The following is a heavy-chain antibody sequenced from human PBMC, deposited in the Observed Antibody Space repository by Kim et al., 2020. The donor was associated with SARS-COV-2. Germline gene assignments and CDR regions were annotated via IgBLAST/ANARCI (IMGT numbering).Heavy chain of an antibody. CDR1: GYTFTSYD. V-gene: IGHV1-8*01. D-gene: IGHD3-3*01. Sequence: ASVKVSCKASGYTFTSYDINWVRQATGQGLEWMGWMNPNSGNTGYAQKFQGRVTMTRNTSISTAYMELSSLRSEDTAVYYCASSTDFWSGFNWFDPWGQGTLVTVSS. J-gene: IGHJ5*02. CDR3: ASSTDFWSGFNWFDP. CDR2: MNPNSGNT.